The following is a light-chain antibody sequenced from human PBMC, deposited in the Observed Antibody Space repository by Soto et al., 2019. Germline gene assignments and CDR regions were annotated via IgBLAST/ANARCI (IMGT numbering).Light chain of an antibody. J-gene: IGKJ1*01. Sequence: EIVLTQSPATLSLSPGERATLSCRASQSVSSYLAWYQQKPGQAPRLLIYDASNRATGIPARFSGSGSGTDFTLTISSLEPEDFATYYCQHYNSFSPWAFGQGTKVDIK. CDR1: QSVSSY. V-gene: IGKV3-11*01. CDR3: QHYNSFSPWA. CDR2: DAS.